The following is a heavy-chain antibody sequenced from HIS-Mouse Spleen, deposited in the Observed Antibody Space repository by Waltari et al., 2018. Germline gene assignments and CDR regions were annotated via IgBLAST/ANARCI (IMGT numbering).Heavy chain of an antibody. D-gene: IGHD2-2*01. J-gene: IGHJ3*02. CDR2: IYPGDSDT. Sequence: EVQLVQSGAEVKKPGESLKISCKGSGYSFTSYWIGGVRQMPGKGLEWVGIIYPGDSDTRYSPSFQGQVTISADKSISTAYLQWSSLKASDTAMYYCASRPLYCSSTSCYDAFDIWGQGTMVTVSS. V-gene: IGHV5-51*03. CDR1: GYSFTSYW. CDR3: ASRPLYCSSTSCYDAFDI.